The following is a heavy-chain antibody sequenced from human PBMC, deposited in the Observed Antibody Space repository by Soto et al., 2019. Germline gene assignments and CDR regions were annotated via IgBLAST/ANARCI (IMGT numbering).Heavy chain of an antibody. Sequence: PGGSLRLSCAASGFTFSSYSMNWVRQAPGKGLERVSSISSSSSYIYYADSVKGRFIISRDNAKNSLYLQMNSLRAEDTAVYYCARDSNDFWSGYYSHDYYYGMDVWGQGTTVTVSS. CDR1: GFTFSSYS. V-gene: IGHV3-21*01. CDR3: ARDSNDFWSGYYSHDYYYGMDV. D-gene: IGHD3-3*01. J-gene: IGHJ6*02. CDR2: ISSSSSYI.